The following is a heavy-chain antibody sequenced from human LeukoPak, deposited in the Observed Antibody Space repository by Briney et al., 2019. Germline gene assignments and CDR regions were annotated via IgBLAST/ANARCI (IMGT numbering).Heavy chain of an antibody. Sequence: GGSLRLSCAASGFTFSKYAMSWVRQAPGKGLEWVSAISGSDGNTFYADSVKGRFTISRDNSKNTLSLQMNSLRVEDTALYYCAKDSSVPYGITDWGQGTLVAVSS. V-gene: IGHV3-23*01. J-gene: IGHJ4*02. CDR2: ISGSDGNT. CDR1: GFTFSKYA. CDR3: AKDSSVPYGITD. D-gene: IGHD4-17*01.